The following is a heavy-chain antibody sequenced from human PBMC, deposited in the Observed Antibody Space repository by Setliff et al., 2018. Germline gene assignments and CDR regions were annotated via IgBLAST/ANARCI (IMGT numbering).Heavy chain of an antibody. D-gene: IGHD2-2*01. J-gene: IGHJ4*02. V-gene: IGHV3-7*01. CDR3: AREGVVPAALYYFDY. Sequence: RLSCAASGFTFSSYWMSWVRQAPGKGLEWVANIKQDGSEKYYVDSVKGRFTISRDNAKNSLYLQMNSLRAEDTAVYYCAREGVVPAALYYFDYWGQGTLVTVSS. CDR2: IKQDGSEK. CDR1: GFTFSSYW.